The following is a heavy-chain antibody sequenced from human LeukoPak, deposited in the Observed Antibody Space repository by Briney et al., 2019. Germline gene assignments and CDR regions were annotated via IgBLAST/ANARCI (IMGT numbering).Heavy chain of an antibody. CDR3: ARDIQDPRDYYGSSGYTLDY. D-gene: IGHD3-22*01. CDR2: IIPIFGTA. V-gene: IGHV1-69*05. CDR1: GGTFSSYA. J-gene: IGHJ4*02. Sequence: SSVKVSCKASGGTFSSYAISWVRQAPGQGLEWMGRIIPIFGTANYAQKFQGRVTITTDESTSTAYMELSSLRSEDTAVYYCARDIQDPRDYYGSSGYTLDYWGQGTLVTVSS.